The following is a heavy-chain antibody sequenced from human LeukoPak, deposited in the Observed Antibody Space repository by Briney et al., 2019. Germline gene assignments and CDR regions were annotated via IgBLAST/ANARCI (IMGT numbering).Heavy chain of an antibody. CDR3: ARPAANYYDSSDY. CDR2: IYYSGST. V-gene: IGHV4-39*01. J-gene: IGHJ4*02. CDR1: GGSISSSSYY. Sequence: SETLSLTCTVSGGSISSSSYYWGWIRQPPGKGLEWIGSIYYSGSTYYNPSLKSRVTISVDPSKNQFSLKLSSVTAADTAVYYCARPAANYYDSSDYWGQGTLVTVSS. D-gene: IGHD3-22*01.